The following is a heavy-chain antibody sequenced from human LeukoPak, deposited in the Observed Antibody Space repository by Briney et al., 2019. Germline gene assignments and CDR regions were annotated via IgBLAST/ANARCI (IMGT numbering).Heavy chain of an antibody. J-gene: IGHJ4*02. Sequence: ASVKVSCKASGYTFTSNYMHWVRQAPGQGLEWMGVIAPSSGTTSYAQKFQGRVTMTRDTSTSTVYMELSSLRSEDTAVYYCASRFGEDDYWGQGTLVTVSS. V-gene: IGHV1-46*01. D-gene: IGHD3-10*01. CDR1: GYTFTSNY. CDR3: ASRFGEDDY. CDR2: IAPSSGTT.